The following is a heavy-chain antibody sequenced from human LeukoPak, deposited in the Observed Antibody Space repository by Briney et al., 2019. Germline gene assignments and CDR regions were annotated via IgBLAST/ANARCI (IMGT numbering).Heavy chain of an antibody. CDR3: AGLHLTYSSGWYWVDY. D-gene: IGHD6-19*01. CDR1: GFTVSSNY. Sequence: GGSLRLPCAASGFTVSSNYMSWVRQAPGKGLEWVSVIYSGGNTYYADSVKGRFTISRDNSKNTLYLQMNSLRAEDTAVYFCAGLHLTYSSGWYWVDYWGQGTLVTVSS. V-gene: IGHV3-66*04. CDR2: IYSGGNT. J-gene: IGHJ4*02.